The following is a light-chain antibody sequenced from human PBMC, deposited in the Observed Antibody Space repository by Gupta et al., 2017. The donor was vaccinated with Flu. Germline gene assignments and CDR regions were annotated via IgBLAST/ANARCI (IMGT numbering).Light chain of an antibody. Sequence: EIVLTQSPGTLSLSPGERATLSCRASQSVSNSDLAWYQQKAGQAPRLLIYGASSRATGVPDRFSGSGSATDFTLTISRLEPEDFAMYYCQCDGCPPFPFGQGTKLEIK. V-gene: IGKV3-20*01. J-gene: IGKJ2*01. CDR2: GAS. CDR1: QSVSNSD. CDR3: QCDGCPPFP.